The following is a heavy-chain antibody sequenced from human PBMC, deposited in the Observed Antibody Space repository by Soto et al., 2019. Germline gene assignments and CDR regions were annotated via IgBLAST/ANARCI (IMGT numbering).Heavy chain of an antibody. CDR2: IIPIYGTA. V-gene: IGHV1-69*13. CDR3: ARISYYTSAHYYRSYYHGMDV. D-gene: IGHD3-22*01. CDR1: GGTFSSYA. Sequence: RASVKVSCKASGGTFSSYAISWVRQAPGQGHEWMGGIIPIYGTANYAQKFQGRVTITADESTSTANMELNSLRSEDTAVYYCARISYYTSAHYYRSYYHGMDVWGQGXTVTVSS. J-gene: IGHJ6*02.